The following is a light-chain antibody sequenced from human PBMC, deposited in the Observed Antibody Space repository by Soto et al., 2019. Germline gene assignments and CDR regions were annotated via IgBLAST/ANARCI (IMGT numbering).Light chain of an antibody. CDR3: QQYDDLPRT. Sequence: DIQMTQSPSSLSASVGDRVTITCQASQDISNNLHWYQVKPGKAPKLLIYDASNLETGVPSRFSGSGSGTDFTFTIDSLQPGDVATYYCQQYDDLPRTFGQGTKLQIK. V-gene: IGKV1-33*01. CDR2: DAS. CDR1: QDISNN. J-gene: IGKJ2*01.